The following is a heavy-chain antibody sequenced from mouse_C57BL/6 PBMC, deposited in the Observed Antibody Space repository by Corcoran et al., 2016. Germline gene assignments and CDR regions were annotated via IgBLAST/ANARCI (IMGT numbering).Heavy chain of an antibody. CDR2: IYPGSGNT. V-gene: IGHV1-76*01. CDR3: ARGLYYGSSYYAMDY. Sequence: QVQLKQSGAELVRPGASVKLSCKASGYTFTDYYINWVKQRPGQGLEWIARIYPGSGNTYYNEKFKGKATLTAEKSSSTAYMQLSSLTSEDSAVYVCARGLYYGSSYYAMDYRGQGTSVTVSS. CDR1: GYTFTDYY. J-gene: IGHJ4*01. D-gene: IGHD1-1*01.